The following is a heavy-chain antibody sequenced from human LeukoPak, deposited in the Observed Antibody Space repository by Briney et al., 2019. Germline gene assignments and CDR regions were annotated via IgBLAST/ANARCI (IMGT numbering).Heavy chain of an antibody. D-gene: IGHD4-11*01. V-gene: IGHV3-15*01. J-gene: IGHJ4*02. CDR3: TKEDYGNYVSPH. Sequence: GGSLRLSCAASGFTFSNAWMSWVRQAPGKGLEWVGRIKRKSDGGATDYAAPVRGRFTISRDDSKNTLYLQMNSLKTEDTALYYCTKEDYGNYVSPHWGQGTLVTVSS. CDR1: GFTFSNAW. CDR2: IKRKSDGGAT.